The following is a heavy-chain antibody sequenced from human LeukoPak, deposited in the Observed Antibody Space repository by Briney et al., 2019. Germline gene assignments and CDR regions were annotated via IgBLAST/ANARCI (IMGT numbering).Heavy chain of an antibody. V-gene: IGHV4-59*01. Sequence: SETLSLTCTVSGDSISGYYWSWVRQPPGKGLEWIGNIYYSGTTNYNPSLKSRVTISVDTSKNQFSLKLSSVTAADTAIYYCARGGSYHGYWGQGTLVTVSS. CDR2: IYYSGTT. D-gene: IGHD1-26*01. CDR3: ARGGSYHGY. J-gene: IGHJ4*02. CDR1: GDSISGYY.